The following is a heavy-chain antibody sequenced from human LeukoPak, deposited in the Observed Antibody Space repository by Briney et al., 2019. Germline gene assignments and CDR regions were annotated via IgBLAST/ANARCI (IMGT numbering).Heavy chain of an antibody. J-gene: IGHJ6*02. D-gene: IGHD4-11*01. CDR2: ISGSGGST. CDR3: AKDSVTTSYYYGMDV. Sequence: PGGSLRLSCAGSGFTFRSYGMSWVRQPPGKGLEWVSTISGSGGSTHYADSVKGRFTISRVNSKNTLYLQMNSLRAEDTAVYYCAKDSVTTSYYYGMDVWGQGTTVTVSS. CDR1: GFTFRSYG. V-gene: IGHV3-23*01.